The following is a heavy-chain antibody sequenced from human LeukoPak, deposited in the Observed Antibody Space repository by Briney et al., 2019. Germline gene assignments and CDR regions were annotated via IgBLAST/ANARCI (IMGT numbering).Heavy chain of an antibody. D-gene: IGHD3-10*01. J-gene: IGHJ4*02. CDR2: ISSGSSTT. V-gene: IGHV3-48*02. CDR1: GFTFSPLG. CDR3: ARGRGLTLSYHYFDY. Sequence: PGGSLRLSCAASGFTFSPLGMNWVRQAPGRGLEWVSYISSGSSTTYYADSVKGRFTISRDNAKNSLYPQLNSLRDEDTAVYYCARGRGLTLSYHYFDYWGQGTLVTVSS.